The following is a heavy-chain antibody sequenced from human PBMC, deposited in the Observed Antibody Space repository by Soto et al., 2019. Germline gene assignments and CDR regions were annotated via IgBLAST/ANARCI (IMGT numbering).Heavy chain of an antibody. CDR2: IYHSGST. V-gene: IGHV4-38-2*02. D-gene: IGHD5-18*01. Sequence: PSETLSLTCAVSGYSISSGYYWGWIRQPPGKGLEWIGSIYHSGSTYYNPSLKNRVTISVDTSKNQFSLKLSSVTAADTAVYYCARDLGDTAMVYYYYYYGMDVWGQGTTVTVSS. CDR3: ARDLGDTAMVYYYYYYGMDV. J-gene: IGHJ6*02. CDR1: GYSISSGYY.